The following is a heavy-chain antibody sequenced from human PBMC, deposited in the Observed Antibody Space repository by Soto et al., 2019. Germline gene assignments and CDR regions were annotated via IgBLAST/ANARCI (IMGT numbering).Heavy chain of an antibody. CDR3: AIQHPLDSSAWYN. V-gene: IGHV5-51*01. Sequence: GESLKISCKASGYSFTNYWIGWVRQMPGKGLEWMGTLYPGDSDTRYSPSFQGQVTFSVDKSINTAYLHWTSLKASDTAIYYCAIQHPLDSSAWYNWGQGTLVTVSS. D-gene: IGHD6-19*01. CDR1: GYSFTNYW. CDR2: LYPGDSDT. J-gene: IGHJ4*02.